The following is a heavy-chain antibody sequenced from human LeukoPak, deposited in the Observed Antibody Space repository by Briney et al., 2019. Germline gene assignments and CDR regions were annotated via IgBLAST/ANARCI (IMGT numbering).Heavy chain of an antibody. V-gene: IGHV4-59*11. Sequence: SETLSLTCTVSGASMSTHYWSWLRQPPGKGLEWIGYLLDSWRTKDNPSLQSRVTLSADTSKNQFSLRLTSVTAADTVVYYCATIRRGSIYGYFDFWGQGILVTVSS. CDR1: GASMSTHY. D-gene: IGHD5-18*01. CDR3: ATIRRGSIYGYFDF. J-gene: IGHJ4*02. CDR2: LLDSWRT.